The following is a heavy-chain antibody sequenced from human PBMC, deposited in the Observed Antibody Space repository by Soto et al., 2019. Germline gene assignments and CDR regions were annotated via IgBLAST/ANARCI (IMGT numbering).Heavy chain of an antibody. D-gene: IGHD1-7*01. V-gene: IGHV4-59*01. J-gene: IGHJ5*02. CDR1: GGSISSYY. CDR2: IYYSGST. Sequence: SETLSLTCTVSGGSISSYYWSWIRQPPGKGLEWIGYIYYSGSTNYNPSLKSRVTISVDTSKNQFSLELSSVTAADTAVYYCARCHGITGTTQGNWFDPWGQGTLVTVSS. CDR3: ARCHGITGTTQGNWFDP.